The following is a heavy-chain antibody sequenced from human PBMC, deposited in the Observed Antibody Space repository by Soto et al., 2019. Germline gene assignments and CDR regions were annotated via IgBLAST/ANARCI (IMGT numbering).Heavy chain of an antibody. CDR1: GFTFSSYA. Sequence: GGSLRLSCAASGFTFSSYAMSWVRQAPGKGLEWVSAISGSGGSTYYADSVKGRFTISRDNSKNTLYLQMNSLRAEDTAVYYCAKDSGGIAAAGMGTYYYYYMDVWGKGTTVTVSS. J-gene: IGHJ6*03. V-gene: IGHV3-23*01. CDR2: ISGSGGST. CDR3: AKDSGGIAAAGMGTYYYYYMDV. D-gene: IGHD6-13*01.